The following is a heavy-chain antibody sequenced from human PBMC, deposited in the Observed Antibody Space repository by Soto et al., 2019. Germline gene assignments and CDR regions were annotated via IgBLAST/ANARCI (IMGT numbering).Heavy chain of an antibody. CDR2: INSDGSST. CDR3: ATMIVRRRGGY. CDR1: GFTFGSYW. J-gene: IGHJ4*02. Sequence: EEQLVESGGGLVQPGGSLRLSYAASGFTFGSYWMHWVRQAPGKGQVWVSRINSDGSSTSYADSVKGRFTISRDNAKNTLYLQMNSLRAEDTAVYYCATMIVRRRGGYWGQGTLVTVSS. D-gene: IGHD3-22*01. V-gene: IGHV3-74*01.